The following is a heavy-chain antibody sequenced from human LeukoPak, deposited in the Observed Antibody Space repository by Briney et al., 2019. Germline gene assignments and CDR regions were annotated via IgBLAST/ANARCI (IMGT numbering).Heavy chain of an antibody. V-gene: IGHV1-2*02. D-gene: IGHD1-26*01. CDR1: GYTFTDCY. Sequence: ASVKVSCKAAGYTFTDCYIHWVRQAHGQGLEWVRWINPTSGGTTYAQRFQGRVTVTRDTSISTAYMELTRLRSDDTAVYYCARGSVGGRMDYWGQGTLVTVSS. CDR2: INPTSGGT. CDR3: ARGSVGGRMDY. J-gene: IGHJ4*02.